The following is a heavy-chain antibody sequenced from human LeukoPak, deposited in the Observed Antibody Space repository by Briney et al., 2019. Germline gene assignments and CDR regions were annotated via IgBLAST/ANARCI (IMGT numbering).Heavy chain of an antibody. CDR2: MNPDSGNT. D-gene: IGHD1-26*01. CDR1: GYTFSNYD. CDR3: ARGTTRKYGDFDY. V-gene: IGHV1-8*01. J-gene: IGHJ4*02. Sequence: VASVKVSCKASGYTFSNYDINWVRQVTGQGLEWMGWMNPDSGNTGYAQRFQGRVTLTRNPSISTAYMEVSSLRSEDTAVYFCARGTTRKYGDFDYWGLGTLVTVSS.